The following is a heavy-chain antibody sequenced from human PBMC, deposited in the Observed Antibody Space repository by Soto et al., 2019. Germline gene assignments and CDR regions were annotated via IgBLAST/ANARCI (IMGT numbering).Heavy chain of an antibody. V-gene: IGHV1-18*04. CDR3: ARGGDCSGDGCYVLTWYYGMDV. Sequence: QVQLVQSGAEVKKPGASVKVSCKASGYTFNNYGINWVRQAPGQGLEWMSCISAYTGDTKYAQKFQGRVTMTTDTSTRTAYMELRTLTSDDTAVDYCARGGDCSGDGCYVLTWYYGMDVWGQGTTVTVSS. CDR2: ISAYTGDT. CDR1: GYTFNNYG. J-gene: IGHJ6*02. D-gene: IGHD2-15*01.